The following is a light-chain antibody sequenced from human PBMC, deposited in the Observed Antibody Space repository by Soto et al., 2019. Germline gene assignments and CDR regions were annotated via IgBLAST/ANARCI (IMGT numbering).Light chain of an antibody. J-gene: IGKJ5*01. V-gene: IGKV3-20*01. CDR3: QQYGNAPIT. Sequence: ETVLTQSPGTLSLSPGERATLSCRAAQTVYSSLLAWYQQKPGQAPRLLIYAASSRATGIPDRFSGSGSGPDFTLTISRVEPEDFAVYHCQQYGNAPITFGQGTRLEIK. CDR2: AAS. CDR1: QTVYSSL.